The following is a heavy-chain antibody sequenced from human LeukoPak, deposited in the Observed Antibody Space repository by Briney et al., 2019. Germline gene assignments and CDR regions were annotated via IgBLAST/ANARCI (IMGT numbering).Heavy chain of an antibody. V-gene: IGHV4-30-4*01. CDR2: IYYSGST. J-gene: IGHJ3*02. D-gene: IGHD5-12*01. CDR1: GGSISSGDYY. Sequence: PSGTLSPTCTVSGGSISSGDYYWSWIRQPPGKGLEWIGYIYYSGSTYYNPSLKSRVTISVDTSKNQFSLKLSSVTAADTAVYYCARAGGSNRNDAFDIWGQGTMVTVSS. CDR3: ARAGGSNRNDAFDI.